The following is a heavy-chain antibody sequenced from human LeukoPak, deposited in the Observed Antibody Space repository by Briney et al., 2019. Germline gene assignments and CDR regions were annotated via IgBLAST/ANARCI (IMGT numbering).Heavy chain of an antibody. V-gene: IGHV4-39*01. CDR2: IYDSGST. J-gene: IGHJ4*02. D-gene: IGHD2-15*01. CDR1: GGSIRSSYYY. Sequence: PSETLSLTCTVSGGSIRSSYYYWGWIRQPPGKGLEWIGSIYDSGSTYYNPSLKSRVTISVDTSKNQFSLKLSSVTAADTAVYYCARSTPHGYCNDYWGQGTLVTVSS. CDR3: ARSTPHGYCNDY.